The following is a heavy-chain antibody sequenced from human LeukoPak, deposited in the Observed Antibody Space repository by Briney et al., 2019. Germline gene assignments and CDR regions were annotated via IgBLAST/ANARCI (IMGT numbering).Heavy chain of an antibody. V-gene: IGHV3-21*01. CDR2: ISSSSSYI. CDR3: ARDPGDDSSGYYGDY. CDR1: GFTFSSYS. Sequence: GGSLRLSCAASGFTFSSYSMNWVRQAPGKGLEWVSSISSSSSYIYYADSVKGRFTISRDNAKNSLYLQMNSLRAEDTAVYYCARDPGDDSSGYYGDYWGQGTLVTVSS. D-gene: IGHD3-22*01. J-gene: IGHJ4*02.